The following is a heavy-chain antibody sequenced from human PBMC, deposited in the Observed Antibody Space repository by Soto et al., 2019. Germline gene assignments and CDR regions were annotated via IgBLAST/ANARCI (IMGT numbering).Heavy chain of an antibody. CDR2: ISSSSTTL. CDR3: ARDPGDGMDV. V-gene: IGHV3-48*02. Sequence: GGSLRLSCAASGLTFSIYSMNWVRQAPGKGLEWVSYISSSSTTLYYADSVKGRFTISRDNAKNSLYLQMHSLRDEDTAVYYCARDPGDGMDVWGQGTTVTVSS. D-gene: IGHD3-10*01. J-gene: IGHJ6*02. CDR1: GLTFSIYS.